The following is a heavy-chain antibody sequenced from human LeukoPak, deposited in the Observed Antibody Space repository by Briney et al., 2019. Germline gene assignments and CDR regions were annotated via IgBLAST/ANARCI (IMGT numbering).Heavy chain of an antibody. CDR2: IWYDGSNK. J-gene: IGHJ5*02. CDR1: GFTFSSYG. V-gene: IGHV3-33*06. CDR3: AKDPDYSNYGWFDP. Sequence: PGRSLRLSCAASGFTFSSYGMHWVRQAPGKGLEWVAVIWYDGSNKYYADSMKGRFTISRDNSKNTLYLQMNSLRAEDTAVYYCAKDPDYSNYGWFDPWGQGTLVTVSS. D-gene: IGHD4-11*01.